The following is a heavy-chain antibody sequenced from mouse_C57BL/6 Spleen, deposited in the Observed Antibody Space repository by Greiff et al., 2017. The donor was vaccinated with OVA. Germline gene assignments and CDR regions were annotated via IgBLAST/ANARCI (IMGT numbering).Heavy chain of an antibody. CDR1: GYAFSSSW. V-gene: IGHV1-82*01. J-gene: IGHJ4*01. D-gene: IGHD2-4*01. CDR3: ARERDYDGYYYAMDY. Sequence: VKLQESGPELVKPGASVKISCKASGYAFSSSWMNWVKQRPGKGLEWIGRIYPGDGDTNYNGKFKGKATLTADKSSSTAYMQLSSLTSEDSAVYFCARERDYDGYYYAMDYWGQGTSVTVSS. CDR2: IYPGDGDT.